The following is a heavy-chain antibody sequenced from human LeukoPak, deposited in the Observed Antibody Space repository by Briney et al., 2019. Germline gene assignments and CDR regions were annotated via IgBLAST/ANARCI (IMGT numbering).Heavy chain of an antibody. CDR2: ISSSGSTI. CDR1: GFTFSSYE. CDR3: ARDIILTGYYRSAGAFDI. J-gene: IGHJ3*02. D-gene: IGHD3-9*01. Sequence: PGGSLRLSCAASGFTFSSYEMNWVRQAPGKGLEWVSYISSSGSTIYYADSVKGRFTSSRDNAKNSLYLQMNSLRAEDTAVYYCARDIILTGYYRSAGAFDIWGQGTMVTVSS. V-gene: IGHV3-48*03.